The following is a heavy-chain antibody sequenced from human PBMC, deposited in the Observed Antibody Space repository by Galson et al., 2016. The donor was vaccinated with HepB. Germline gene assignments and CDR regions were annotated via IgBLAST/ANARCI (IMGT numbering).Heavy chain of an antibody. Sequence: SLRLSCAASGFTFRTYDMHWVRQTTTKGLEWVSAIGTAGDTYYPDSVKGRFTISRENAKNSLYLRMNSMRSGDTAVYYCARGPYRRSSFYYGMDVWGQGTTVTVSS. CDR1: GFTFRTYD. J-gene: IGHJ6*02. CDR2: IGTAGDT. V-gene: IGHV3-13*01. D-gene: IGHD3-10*01. CDR3: ARGPYRRSSFYYGMDV.